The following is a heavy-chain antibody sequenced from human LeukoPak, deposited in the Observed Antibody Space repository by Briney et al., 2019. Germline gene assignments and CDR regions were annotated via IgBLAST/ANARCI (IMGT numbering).Heavy chain of an antibody. CDR2: IKQDGSEK. J-gene: IGHJ4*02. CDR1: GFTFSNYW. Sequence: GGSLRRSCAASGFTFSNYWLTWVRQAPGQGLEWGANIKQDGSEKHYVDSVKGRFTISRDNAKNSLYLEMNSLRAEDTAVYYCARDRQIAYWGQGTLVTVSS. CDR3: ARDRQIAY. V-gene: IGHV3-7*01.